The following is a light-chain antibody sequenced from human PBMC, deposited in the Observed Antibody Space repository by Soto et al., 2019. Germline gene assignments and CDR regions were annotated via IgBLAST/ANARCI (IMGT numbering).Light chain of an antibody. CDR2: EVS. Sequence: QSALTQPPSASGSPGQSVTISCTGTSSDVGGYDYVSWYQQHPGKAPKVMIFEVSKRPSGVPDRFSGSKSANTASLTVSGLQAEEEADYYCTSYAGANTLVFGGGTQLTVL. CDR1: SSDVGGYDY. CDR3: TSYAGANTLV. J-gene: IGLJ2*01. V-gene: IGLV2-8*01.